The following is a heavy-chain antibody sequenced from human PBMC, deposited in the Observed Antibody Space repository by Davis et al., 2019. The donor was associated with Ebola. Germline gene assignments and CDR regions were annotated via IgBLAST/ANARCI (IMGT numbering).Heavy chain of an antibody. CDR2: IYYSGST. V-gene: IGHV4-39*07. CDR3: AREYDYVWGSYRYAFDI. CDR1: GGSISSSSYY. Sequence: SETLSLTCTVSGGSISSSSYYWGWIRQPPGKGLEWIGSIYYSGSTYYNPSLKSRVTISVDTSKNQFSLKLSSVTAADTAVYYCAREYDYVWGSYRYAFDIWGQGTMVTVSS. D-gene: IGHD3-16*02. J-gene: IGHJ3*02.